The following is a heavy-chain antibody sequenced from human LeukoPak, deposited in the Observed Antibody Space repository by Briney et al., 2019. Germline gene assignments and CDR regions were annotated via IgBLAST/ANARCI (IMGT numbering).Heavy chain of an antibody. CDR2: MNPNSGNT. CDR1: GYTFTSYD. J-gene: IGHJ4*02. V-gene: IGHV1-8*01. D-gene: IGHD3-3*01. CDR3: ARGGGLLRFEPFDY. Sequence: ASVKASCKASGYTFTSYDINWVRQATGQGLEWMGWMNPNSGNTGYAQKFQGRVTMTRNTSISTAYMELSSLRPEDTAVYYCARGGGLLRFEPFDYWGQGTLVTVSS.